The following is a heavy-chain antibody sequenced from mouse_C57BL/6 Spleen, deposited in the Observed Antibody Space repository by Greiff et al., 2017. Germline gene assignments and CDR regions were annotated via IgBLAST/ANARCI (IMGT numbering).Heavy chain of an antibody. D-gene: IGHD1-1*01. CDR2: ISYSGST. CDR3: ARGAYGSMRFAY. J-gene: IGHJ3*01. Sequence: EVKLVESGPGMVKPSQSLSLTCTVTGYSITSGYDWHWIRHFPGNKLEWMGYISYSGSTNYNPSLKSRISITHDTSKNHFFLKLNSVTTEDTATYYCARGAYGSMRFAYWGQGTLVTVSA. V-gene: IGHV3-1*01. CDR1: GYSITSGYD.